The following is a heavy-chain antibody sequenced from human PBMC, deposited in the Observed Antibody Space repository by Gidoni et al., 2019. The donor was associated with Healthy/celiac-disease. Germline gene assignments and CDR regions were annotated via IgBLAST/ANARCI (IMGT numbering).Heavy chain of an antibody. Sequence: QVQLVESGGGVVQPGRSLRLSCAASGFTFSSYGMHWVRQAPGKGLECVAVISYDGSNKYYADSVKGRFTISRDNSKNTLYLQMNSLRAEDTAVYYCAKAHSSGWYEYFQHWGQGTLVTVSS. D-gene: IGHD6-19*01. V-gene: IGHV3-30*18. CDR1: GFTFSSYG. CDR3: AKAHSSGWYEYFQH. J-gene: IGHJ1*01. CDR2: ISYDGSNK.